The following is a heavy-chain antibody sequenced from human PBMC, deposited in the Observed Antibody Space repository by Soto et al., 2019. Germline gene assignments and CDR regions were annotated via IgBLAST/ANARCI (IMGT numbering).Heavy chain of an antibody. CDR1: GYIFSYYG. J-gene: IGHJ3*02. CDR3: ARPVTSPDHLDI. Sequence: ASAKVSCKSSGYIFSYYGISWVRQAPGQGLEWMGWISAYNGNTDYAQKFQDRLTLATDTSTSTAYMELRSLRSDDTALYYCARPVTSPDHLDIWGQGTMVTVSS. D-gene: IGHD4-4*01. CDR2: ISAYNGNT. V-gene: IGHV1-18*01.